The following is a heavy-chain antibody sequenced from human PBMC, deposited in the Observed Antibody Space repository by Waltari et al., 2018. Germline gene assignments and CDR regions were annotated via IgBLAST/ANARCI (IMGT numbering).Heavy chain of an antibody. V-gene: IGHV4-59*01. Sequence: QVQLQESGPGLVKPSETLSLICTVSVDSISGYHWSWIRQPPGKGLEWNGYIYFTGTTNYDPSLKSRVTISLDTPKNQFSLNLRSVTAADTAVYYCARDGRGYNYGYGLDYWGQGTLVTVSS. CDR2: IYFTGTT. D-gene: IGHD5-18*01. CDR3: ARDGRGYNYGYGLDY. J-gene: IGHJ4*02. CDR1: VDSISGYH.